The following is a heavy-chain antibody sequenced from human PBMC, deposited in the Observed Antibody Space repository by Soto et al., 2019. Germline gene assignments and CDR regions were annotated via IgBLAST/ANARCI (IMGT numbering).Heavy chain of an antibody. J-gene: IGHJ6*02. D-gene: IGHD3-3*01. Sequence: QVQLVQSGAEVKKPGSSVKVSCKASGGTFSSYTISWVRQAPGQGLEWMGRIILILGIANYAQKFQGRVTXTXDTXTSTAYMELSSLRSEDTAVYYCARGLITIWRGMDVWGQGTTVTVSS. CDR1: GGTFSSYT. CDR2: IILILGIA. CDR3: ARGLITIWRGMDV. V-gene: IGHV1-69*02.